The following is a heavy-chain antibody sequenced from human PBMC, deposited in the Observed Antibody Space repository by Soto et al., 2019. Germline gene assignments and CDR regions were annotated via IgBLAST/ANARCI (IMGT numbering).Heavy chain of an antibody. J-gene: IGHJ3*01. CDR2: IYPGDSDT. V-gene: IGHV5-51*01. CDR3: ARSIAAAPNDAFDV. CDR1: GYTFTNYW. D-gene: IGHD6-6*01. Sequence: ESLKLSCQGSGYTFTNYWIVWVRQMPEKGLEWMGAIYPGDSDTKYSQSFQGQVTISADKSISTAYLQWSSLKASDTAIYYCARSIAAAPNDAFDVWGQGTMVTGSS.